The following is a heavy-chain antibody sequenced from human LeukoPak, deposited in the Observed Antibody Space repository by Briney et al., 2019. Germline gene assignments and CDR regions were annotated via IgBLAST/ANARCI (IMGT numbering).Heavy chain of an antibody. CDR3: ARAASIDY. J-gene: IGHJ4*02. Sequence: GGSLRLSCAASGFTFSTYWMNWVRQAPGKGLEWVANIKQDGSESNYADSVKGRFIISRDNAKNSLDLQMNSLRAEDTAVYYCARAASIDYWGQGTLVTVSS. V-gene: IGHV3-7*03. CDR2: IKQDGSES. D-gene: IGHD3-3*02. CDR1: GFTFSTYW.